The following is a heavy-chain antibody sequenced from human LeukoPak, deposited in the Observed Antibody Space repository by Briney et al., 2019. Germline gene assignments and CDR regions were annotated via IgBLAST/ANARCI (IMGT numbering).Heavy chain of an antibody. CDR3: ARVEGSAAGPGDAFDI. Sequence: RGSLRLSCAASGFTFSSYSMNWVRQAPGKGLEWVSSISSSSSYIYYADSVKGRFTISRDNAKNSLYLQMNSLRAEDTAVYYCARVEGSAAGPGDAFDIWGQGTMVTVSS. D-gene: IGHD6-13*01. CDR1: GFTFSSYS. V-gene: IGHV3-21*01. J-gene: IGHJ3*02. CDR2: ISSSSSYI.